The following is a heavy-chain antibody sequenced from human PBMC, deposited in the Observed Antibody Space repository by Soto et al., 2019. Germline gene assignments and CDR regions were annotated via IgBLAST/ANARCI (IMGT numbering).Heavy chain of an antibody. V-gene: IGHV3-30*18. Sequence: QVQLVESGGGVVQPGRSLRLSCAASGFTFSSYGMHWVRQAPGKGLEWLALISYDGSNKYYADSVKGRFTISRDNSKNTLYLQMNSLRAEDTAVYYCAKDRNIVVEVAPLDYWGQGTLVTVSS. CDR3: AKDRNIVVEVAPLDY. CDR1: GFTFSSYG. D-gene: IGHD2-15*01. J-gene: IGHJ4*02. CDR2: ISYDGSNK.